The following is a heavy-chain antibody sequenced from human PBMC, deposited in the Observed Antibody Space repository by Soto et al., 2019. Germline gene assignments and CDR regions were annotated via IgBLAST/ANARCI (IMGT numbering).Heavy chain of an antibody. CDR2: INPSGGST. J-gene: IGHJ5*02. CDR3: ARDHLIVVVPAALNWFDP. CDR1: GYTFTSYY. D-gene: IGHD2-2*01. Sequence: ASVKVSCKASGYTFTSYYMPWVRQAPGQGLERMGIINPSGGSTSYGQKFKGRVNMTRDTSTSTAYMELSSLRSEDTAVYYCARDHLIVVVPAALNWFDPWGQGTLVTVSS. V-gene: IGHV1-46*01.